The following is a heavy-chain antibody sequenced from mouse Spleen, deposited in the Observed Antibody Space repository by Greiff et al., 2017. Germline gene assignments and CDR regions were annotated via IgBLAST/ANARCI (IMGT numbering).Heavy chain of an antibody. D-gene: IGHD1-2*01. CDR2: INPYNGGT. J-gene: IGHJ1*01. CDR1: GYTFTDYY. CDR3: ARGRRTTAYWYFDV. V-gene: IGHV1-19*01. Sequence: VQLQQSGPVLVKPGASVKMSCKASGYTFTDYYMNWVKQSHGKSLEWIGVINPYNGGTSYNQKFKGKATLTVEKSSSTAYMELNSLTSEDSAVYYCARGRRTTAYWYFDVWGAGTTVTVSS.